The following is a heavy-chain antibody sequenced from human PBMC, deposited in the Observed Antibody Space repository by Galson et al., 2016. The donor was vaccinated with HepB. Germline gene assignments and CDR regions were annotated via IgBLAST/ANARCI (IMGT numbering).Heavy chain of an antibody. Sequence: SLRLSCAAFGFTISDYYLSWIRQAPGKGLEWVSYISSSGSIIYYADSVKGRFTISRDNAKNSLYLQMYSLRAEDTAVYYCARLPPGVSAAAIRYWGQGILVAVSS. D-gene: IGHD6-13*01. J-gene: IGHJ4*02. CDR3: ARLPPGVSAAAIRY. CDR2: ISSSGSII. CDR1: GFTISDYY. V-gene: IGHV3-11*04.